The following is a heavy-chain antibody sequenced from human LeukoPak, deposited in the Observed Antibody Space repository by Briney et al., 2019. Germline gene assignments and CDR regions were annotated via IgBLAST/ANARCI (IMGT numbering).Heavy chain of an antibody. CDR3: ARASIAVAGDFDY. Sequence: PSETLSLTCAVSGGSISSSNWWSWVRQPPGKGLEWIGEIYHSGSTNYNPSLKSRVTISVDKSKNQFSLKLSSVTAADTAVCYCARASIAVAGDFDYWGQGTLVTVSS. CDR2: IYHSGST. D-gene: IGHD6-19*01. CDR1: GGSISSSNW. J-gene: IGHJ4*02. V-gene: IGHV4-4*02.